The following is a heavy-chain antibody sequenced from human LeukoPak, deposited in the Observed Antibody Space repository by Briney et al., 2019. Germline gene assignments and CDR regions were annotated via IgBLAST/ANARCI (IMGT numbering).Heavy chain of an antibody. Sequence: SQTLSLTCTVSGDSISSGYYWGWIRQPPGKGLEWIASVYHSGSTYYNPSLKSRVTVAVDASKNQFSLQLTSVTAADTAEYYCARLAVGLLWFGGGYFDYWGQGTLVTVSS. CDR3: ARLAVGLLWFGGGYFDY. V-gene: IGHV4-38-2*02. CDR2: VYHSGST. CDR1: GDSISSGYY. D-gene: IGHD3-10*01. J-gene: IGHJ4*02.